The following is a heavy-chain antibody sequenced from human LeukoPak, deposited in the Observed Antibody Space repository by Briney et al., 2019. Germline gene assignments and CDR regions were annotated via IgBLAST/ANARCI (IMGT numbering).Heavy chain of an antibody. Sequence: ASVKVSCKASGYTFTGYHMHWVRQAPGQGLEWMGWINPNSGGTNYAQKLQGRVTMTRNTSTSTAYKELSRLRSDDTAVYYCARAGYSSSYFDYWGQGTLVTVSS. CDR3: ARAGYSSSYFDY. CDR2: INPNSGGT. J-gene: IGHJ4*02. CDR1: GYTFTGYH. D-gene: IGHD5-18*01. V-gene: IGHV1-2*02.